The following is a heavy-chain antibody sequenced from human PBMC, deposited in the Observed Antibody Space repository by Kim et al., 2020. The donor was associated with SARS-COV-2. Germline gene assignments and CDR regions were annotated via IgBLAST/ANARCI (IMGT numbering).Heavy chain of an antibody. CDR2: IIPIFGTA. CDR1: GGTFSSYA. V-gene: IGHV1-69*06. D-gene: IGHD3-10*01. Sequence: SVKVSCKASGGTFSSYAISWVRQAPGQGLEWMGGIIPIFGTANYAQKFQGRVTITADKSTSTAYMELSSLRSEDTAVYYCARDDAPGRVRGHDAFDIWGQGTMVTVSS. CDR3: ARDDAPGRVRGHDAFDI. J-gene: IGHJ3*02.